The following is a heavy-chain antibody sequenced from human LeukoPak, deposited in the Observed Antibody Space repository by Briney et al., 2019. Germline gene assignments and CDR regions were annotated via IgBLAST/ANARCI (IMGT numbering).Heavy chain of an antibody. J-gene: IGHJ4*02. Sequence: PSETLSLTCTVSGGSISSSSYYWGWIRQPPGKGLEWIGSIYYSGSTYYNPSLMSRVTMSVDTSKNQFSLNLSSVTAADTAVYYCARERDSSSSGWVFDYWGQGTLVTVSS. D-gene: IGHD6-6*01. V-gene: IGHV4-39*07. CDR3: ARERDSSSSGWVFDY. CDR1: GGSISSSSYY. CDR2: IYYSGST.